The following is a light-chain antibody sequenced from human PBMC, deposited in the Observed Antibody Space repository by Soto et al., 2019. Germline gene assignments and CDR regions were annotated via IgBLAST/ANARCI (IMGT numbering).Light chain of an antibody. CDR1: QGISSA. J-gene: IGKJ4*01. CDR2: DAS. CDR3: QQFNSYPPLT. Sequence: AIQLTQSPSSLSASVGDRVTITCRASQGISSALAWYQQKPGKAAKLLIYDASSLESGVPSRFSGSGSGTHFTLTISSLQPEDFATYYCQQFNSYPPLTFGGGTKVEIK. V-gene: IGKV1-13*02.